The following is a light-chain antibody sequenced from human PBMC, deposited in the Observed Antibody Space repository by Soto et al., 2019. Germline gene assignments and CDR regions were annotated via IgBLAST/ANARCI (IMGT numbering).Light chain of an antibody. CDR1: QNLISDY. CDR2: GAS. V-gene: IGKV3-20*01. J-gene: IGKJ2*01. Sequence: EIVLTQSPGTLSLSPGERATLSCRASQNLISDYLAWYQQKPGQPPRLLIYGASLRATGIPDRFSGSGSGTDFTLNISTVEPEDSAVYYCQQSYRTPHTFGQGTKLETK. CDR3: QQSYRTPHT.